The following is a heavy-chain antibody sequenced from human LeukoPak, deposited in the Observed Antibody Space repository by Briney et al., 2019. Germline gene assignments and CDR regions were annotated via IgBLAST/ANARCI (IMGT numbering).Heavy chain of an antibody. CDR2: IGVSGGST. J-gene: IGHJ1*01. CDR1: GLTFSEYA. D-gene: IGHD2-21*01. Sequence: GGSLRLSCAASGLTFSEYAMSWVRQVPGMGLEWVSTIGVSGGSTNYADSVRGRFTISRDNSKNTLYLQINSLRADDTAVYYCAKGRMSTNGFLEHWGQGTLVTVSS. CDR3: AKGRMSTNGFLEH. V-gene: IGHV3-23*01.